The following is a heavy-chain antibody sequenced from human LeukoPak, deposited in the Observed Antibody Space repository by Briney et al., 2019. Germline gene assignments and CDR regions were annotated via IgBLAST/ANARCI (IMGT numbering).Heavy chain of an antibody. V-gene: IGHV3-73*01. CDR2: IRSKGKSYAT. Sequence: PGGSLRLSCAASGFTFSSYWMNWVRQASGKGLEWVGRIRSKGKSYATAYAASVIGRFTISRDDSKNTAYLQMNSLKTEDTAVYYCTRPGDDVGDYWGQGTLVTVSS. CDR1: GFTFSSYW. CDR3: TRPGDDVGDY. D-gene: IGHD4-17*01. J-gene: IGHJ4*02.